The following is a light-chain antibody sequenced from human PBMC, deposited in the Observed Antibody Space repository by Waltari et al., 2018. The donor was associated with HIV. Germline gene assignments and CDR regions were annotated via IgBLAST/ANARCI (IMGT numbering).Light chain of an antibody. CDR3: QSYDSSLSASI. V-gene: IGLV1-40*01. CDR1: SSNIGAHYD. CDR2: SNT. J-gene: IGLJ2*01. Sequence: QSVLTQPPSVSGAPGQRVTISCTGSSSNIGAHYDVHWYQQLPGTAPKLLIYSNTNPPSGVPDRFSGSKSGTSASLAITGLQPEDEADYYCQSYDSSLSASIFGGGTQLTVL.